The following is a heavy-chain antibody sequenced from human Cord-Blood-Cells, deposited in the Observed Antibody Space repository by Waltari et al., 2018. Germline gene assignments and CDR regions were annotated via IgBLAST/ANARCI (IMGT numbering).Heavy chain of an antibody. Sequence: QVQLVQSGAEVKKPGASVKVSCKASGYTFTGYYMHWVRQAPGQGLEWMGWINPNSGGTNYAQKFQGRGTMTRDTSISTAYMELSRLRSDDTAVYYCARDPFDSSGYYGAFDIWGQGTMVTVSS. CDR1: GYTFTGYY. D-gene: IGHD3-22*01. V-gene: IGHV1-2*02. CDR3: ARDPFDSSGYYGAFDI. CDR2: INPNSGGT. J-gene: IGHJ3*02.